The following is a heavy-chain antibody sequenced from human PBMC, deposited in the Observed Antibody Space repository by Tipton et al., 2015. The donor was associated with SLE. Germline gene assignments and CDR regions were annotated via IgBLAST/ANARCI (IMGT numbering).Heavy chain of an antibody. Sequence: TLSLTCTVSGGSISNYYWSGIRQPAGKGLEWIGRIYTSGSTNYNPSLKSRVTTSVDTSKNQFSLKLSSVTAADTAVYYCAREPGRQLAFFDYWGQGTLVTVSS. CDR1: GGSISNYY. CDR2: IYTSGST. D-gene: IGHD6-13*01. CDR3: AREPGRQLAFFDY. J-gene: IGHJ4*02. V-gene: IGHV4-4*07.